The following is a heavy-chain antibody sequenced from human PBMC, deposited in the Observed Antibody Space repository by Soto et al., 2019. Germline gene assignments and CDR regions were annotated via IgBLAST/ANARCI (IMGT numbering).Heavy chain of an antibody. V-gene: IGHV1-2*02. CDR3: AREKGYSYGYSWFDP. CDR1: GYTFTCHY. D-gene: IGHD5-18*01. Sequence: VSVTVSCKASGYTFTCHYMDWVRQALGQRLEWMGWINPNSGGTNYAQKFQGRVTMTRDTSISTAYMELSRLRSDDTAVYYCAREKGYSYGYSWFDPWGQGTPDTPPQ. J-gene: IGHJ5*02. CDR2: INPNSGGT.